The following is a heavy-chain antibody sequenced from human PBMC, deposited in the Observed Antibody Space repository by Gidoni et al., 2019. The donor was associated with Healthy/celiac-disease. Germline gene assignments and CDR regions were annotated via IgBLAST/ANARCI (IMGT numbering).Heavy chain of an antibody. D-gene: IGHD5-12*01. V-gene: IGHV3-23*01. CDR3: AKDQGVATIYGIGGWFDP. Sequence: EVQLLESGGGLVQPGGSLRLSWAASGFTFSSYAMSWVRQAPGKGLEWVSAISGSGGSTYYADSVKGRFTISRDNSKNTLYLQMNSLRAEDTAVYYCAKDQGVATIYGIGGWFDPWGQGTLVTVSS. CDR2: ISGSGGST. CDR1: GFTFSSYA. J-gene: IGHJ5*02.